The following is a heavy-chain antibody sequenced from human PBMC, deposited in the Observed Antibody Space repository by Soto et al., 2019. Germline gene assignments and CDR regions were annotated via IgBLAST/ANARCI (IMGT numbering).Heavy chain of an antibody. J-gene: IGHJ6*03. Sequence: SETLSLTCTVSGGSISSSSYYWGWIRQPPGKGLEWIWSIYYSGSTYYNPSLKSRVTISVDTSKNQFSLKLSSVTAADTAVYYCARRGITIFDDYYYYYMDVWGKGTTVTVSS. CDR1: GGSISSSSYY. CDR2: IYYSGST. D-gene: IGHD3-3*01. CDR3: ARRGITIFDDYYYYYMDV. V-gene: IGHV4-39*01.